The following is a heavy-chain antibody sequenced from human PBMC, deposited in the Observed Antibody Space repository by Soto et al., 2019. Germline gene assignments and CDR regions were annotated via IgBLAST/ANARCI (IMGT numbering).Heavy chain of an antibody. Sequence: SETLSLTCTIPGGSIISNYWTWIRQPPGKGLEWIGYVYNSGSTNYNPSLKSRVTISEDTSKSQFSLKVNSMTAADTAVYYCARYRREAVAGYTLDNWGQGMLVTVSS. J-gene: IGHJ4*02. CDR1: GGSIISNY. CDR3: ARYRREAVAGYTLDN. V-gene: IGHV4-59*01. D-gene: IGHD6-13*01. CDR2: VYNSGST.